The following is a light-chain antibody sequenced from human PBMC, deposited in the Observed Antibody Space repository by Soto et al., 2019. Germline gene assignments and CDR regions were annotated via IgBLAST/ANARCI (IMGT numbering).Light chain of an antibody. CDR2: EVS. Sequence: QSALTQPASVSGSPGQSITISCTGTSSDVGAYNYVSWYQQHPGEAPKLMIYEVSNQPSGVSNRFSGSKSGNTASLTISGLQAEDEADYYCSSYTSSDTYVFGTGTKVTVL. CDR1: SSDVGAYNY. CDR3: SSYTSSDTYV. V-gene: IGLV2-14*01. J-gene: IGLJ1*01.